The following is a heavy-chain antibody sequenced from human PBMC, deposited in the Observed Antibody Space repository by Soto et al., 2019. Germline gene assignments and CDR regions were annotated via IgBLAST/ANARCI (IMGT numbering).Heavy chain of an antibody. CDR2: ISYDGSNK. J-gene: IGHJ6*02. Sequence: PGGSLRLSCAASGFTFSSYAMHWVRQAPGKGLEWVAVISYDGSNKYCADSVKGRFTISRDNSKNTLYLQMNSLRAEDTAVYYCARGYYYDSSVRGYGMDVWGQGTTVTVSS. D-gene: IGHD3-22*01. V-gene: IGHV3-30-3*01. CDR3: ARGYYYDSSVRGYGMDV. CDR1: GFTFSSYA.